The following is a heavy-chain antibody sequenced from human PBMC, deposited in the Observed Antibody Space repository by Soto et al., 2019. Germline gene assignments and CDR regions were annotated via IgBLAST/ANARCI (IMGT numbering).Heavy chain of an antibody. J-gene: IGHJ4*02. Sequence: LRLSCAASGFTFSLYSMIWVRRAPGKGLEWVSSISSTSTYIYFADSLKGRLTISRDNAKNSLFLQMDSLRAEDTAIYYCVRARATDSRPDYWGQGTLVTVSS. D-gene: IGHD3-22*01. V-gene: IGHV3-21*06. CDR2: ISSTSTYI. CDR3: VRARATDSRPDY. CDR1: GFTFSLYS.